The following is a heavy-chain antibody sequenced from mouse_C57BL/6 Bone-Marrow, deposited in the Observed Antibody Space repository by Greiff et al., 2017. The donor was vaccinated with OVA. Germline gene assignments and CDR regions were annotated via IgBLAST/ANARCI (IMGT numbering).Heavy chain of an antibody. D-gene: IGHD1-3*01. CDR3: ARRGKGAWFAY. CDR1: GYTFTSYW. V-gene: IGHV1-64*01. Sequence: QVQLQQPGAELVKPGASVKLSCKASGYTFTSYWMHWVKQRPGQGLEWIGMIHPNSGSTNYNEKFKSKATLTVDKSSSTAYRQLSSLTSEDSAVYYCARRGKGAWFAYWGQGTLVTVSA. CDR2: IHPNSGST. J-gene: IGHJ3*01.